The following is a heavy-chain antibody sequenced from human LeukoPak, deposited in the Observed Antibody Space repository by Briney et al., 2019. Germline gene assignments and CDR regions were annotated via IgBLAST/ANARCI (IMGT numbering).Heavy chain of an antibody. J-gene: IGHJ4*02. D-gene: IGHD6-13*01. CDR1: GFTFSNYA. CDR3: AKIVAAAGTIDY. Sequence: PGGSLRLSCAASGFTFSNYAMSWVRQAPGKGLEWVSTVSGSGSSTYYADSVKGRFTFSRDNSKHTLYLQMNSLRAEDTAVYYCAKIVAAAGTIDYWGQGTLVTVSS. V-gene: IGHV3-23*01. CDR2: VSGSGSST.